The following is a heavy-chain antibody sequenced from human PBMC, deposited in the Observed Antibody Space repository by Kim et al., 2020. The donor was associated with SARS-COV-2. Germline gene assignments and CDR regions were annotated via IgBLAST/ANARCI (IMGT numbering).Heavy chain of an antibody. CDR1: GFTFTSSA. J-gene: IGHJ6*02. D-gene: IGHD3-10*01. Sequence: SVKVSCKASGFTFTSSAMQWVQQARGQRLEWIGWIVVGSGNTNYAQKFQERVTITRDMSTSTAYMELSSLRSEDTAVYYCAAPTLWFGELDYYYGMDVWGQGTTGTVSS. CDR3: AAPTLWFGELDYYYGMDV. CDR2: IVVGSGNT. V-gene: IGHV1-58*02.